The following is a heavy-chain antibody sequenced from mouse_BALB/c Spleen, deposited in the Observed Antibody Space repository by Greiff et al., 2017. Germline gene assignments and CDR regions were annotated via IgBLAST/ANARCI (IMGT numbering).Heavy chain of an antibody. V-gene: IGHV5-17*02. CDR3: ARSDYRSYFDY. Sequence: EVQRVESGGGLVQPGGSRKLSCAASGFTFSSFGMHWVRQAPEKGLEWVAYISSGSSTIYYADTVKGRFTISRDNPKNTLFLQMTSLRSEDTAMYYCARSDYRSYFDYWGQGTTLTVSS. CDR2: ISSGSSTI. J-gene: IGHJ2*01. D-gene: IGHD2-14*01. CDR1: GFTFSSFG.